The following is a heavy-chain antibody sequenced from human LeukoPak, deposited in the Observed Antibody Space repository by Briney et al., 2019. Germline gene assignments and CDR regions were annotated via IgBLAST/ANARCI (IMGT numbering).Heavy chain of an antibody. CDR3: ARVLVEMATIGY. V-gene: IGHV4-30-4*08. D-gene: IGHD5-24*01. J-gene: IGHJ4*02. CDR2: IYYSGST. Sequence: SETLSLTCTVSGGSISSYYWSWIRQPPGKGLEWIGYIYYSGSTYYNPSLKSRVTISVDTSKNQFSLKLSSVTAADTAVYYCARVLVEMATIGYWGQGTLVTVSS. CDR1: GGSISSYY.